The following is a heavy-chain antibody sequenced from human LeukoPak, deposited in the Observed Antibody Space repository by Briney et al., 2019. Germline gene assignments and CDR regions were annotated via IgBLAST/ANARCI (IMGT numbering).Heavy chain of an antibody. J-gene: IGHJ4*02. D-gene: IGHD3-3*01. CDR1: GFTFGSYG. V-gene: IGHV3-33*01. CDR2: IWYDGGNK. Sequence: GGSLRLSCAASGFTFGSYGMNWVRQAPGKGLEWVAVIWYDGGNKYYADSVKGRFTISRDNSKKTVSLQMNSLRAEDTAVYYCARLGSEWSYDYWGQGTLVTVSS. CDR3: ARLGSEWSYDY.